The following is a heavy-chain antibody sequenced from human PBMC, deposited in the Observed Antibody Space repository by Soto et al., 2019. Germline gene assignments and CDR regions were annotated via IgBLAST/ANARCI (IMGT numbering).Heavy chain of an antibody. V-gene: IGHV4-34*01. D-gene: IGHD2-15*01. CDR3: ARGNIVVVVAATSGWFDP. J-gene: IGHJ5*02. CDR2: INHSGST. CDR1: GGSFSGYY. Sequence: SETLSLTCAVYGGSFSGYYWSWIRQPPGKGLEWIGEINHSGSTNYNPSLKSRVTISVDTSKNQFSLKLSSVTAADTAVYYCARGNIVVVVAATSGWFDPWGQGTLVTVSS.